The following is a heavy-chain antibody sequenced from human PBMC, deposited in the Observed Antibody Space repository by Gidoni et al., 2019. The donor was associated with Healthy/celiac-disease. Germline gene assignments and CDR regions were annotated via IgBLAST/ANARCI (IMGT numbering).Heavy chain of an antibody. D-gene: IGHD3-3*01. CDR2: ISWNSGSI. Sequence: EVLLVESGGGLVQPGRSLRLSSAASGFTSDDYAMHWVRPAPGKGLEWVSCISWNSGSIGYADSVKGQITISRDNAKNSLYLQMNSLRAEDTAVYYYAKDRNYDFWSGYYDYWGQGTLVTVSS. V-gene: IGHV3-9*02. CDR1: GFTSDDYA. CDR3: AKDRNYDFWSGYYDY. J-gene: IGHJ4*02.